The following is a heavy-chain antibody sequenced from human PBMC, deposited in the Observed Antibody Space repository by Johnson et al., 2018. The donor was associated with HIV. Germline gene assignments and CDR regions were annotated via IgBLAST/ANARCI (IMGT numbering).Heavy chain of an antibody. Sequence: QVQLVESGGGLVKPGGSLRLSCAASGFTFSDYYMSWIRQAPGKGLEWVSYITGSGSSIYYADSVKGRFTISRDNAKNTLYLQMNSLRAEDTAVYYCAREAYYARAFDLWGQGTMVTVSS. CDR2: ITGSGSSI. V-gene: IGHV3-11*04. J-gene: IGHJ3*01. CDR1: GFTFSDYY. D-gene: IGHD3-3*01. CDR3: AREAYYARAFDL.